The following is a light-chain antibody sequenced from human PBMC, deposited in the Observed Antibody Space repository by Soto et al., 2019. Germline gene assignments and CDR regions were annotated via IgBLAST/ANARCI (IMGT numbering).Light chain of an antibody. V-gene: IGKV3-20*01. CDR1: QTVSSIY. J-gene: IGKJ2*01. CDR3: QQFGNSLYT. CDR2: CAY. Sequence: EIVLTQSPGTLSLSPGERATLSCRASQTVSSIYLAWYQQKAGQAPRLLIYCAYNRATGIPDRFSGSGSGTDFTLTISRLDPEDFAVYYCQQFGNSLYTFGQGTKLEIK.